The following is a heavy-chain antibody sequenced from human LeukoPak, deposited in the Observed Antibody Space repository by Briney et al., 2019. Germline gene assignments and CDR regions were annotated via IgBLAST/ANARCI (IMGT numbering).Heavy chain of an antibody. CDR2: ISYDGSNK. CDR1: GFTFSSYG. J-gene: IGHJ4*02. V-gene: IGHV3-30*18. D-gene: IGHD3-10*01. CDR3: AKGNYGSGTAIDY. Sequence: GSLRLSCAASGFTFSSYGMHWVRQAPGKGLEWVAVISYDGSNKYYADSVKGRFTISRDNSKNTLYLQMNSLRAEDTAVYYCAKGNYGSGTAIDYWGQGTLVTVSS.